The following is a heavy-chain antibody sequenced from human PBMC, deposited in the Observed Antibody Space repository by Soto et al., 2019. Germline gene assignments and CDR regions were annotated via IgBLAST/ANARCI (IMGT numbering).Heavy chain of an antibody. CDR1: GCSISSGGYY. CDR3: ARDFNCSGGSCSNNYFDY. V-gene: IGHV4-31*03. Sequence: QVQLQESGPGLVKPSQTLSLTCTVSGCSISSGGYYWSWIRQHPGKGLEWIGYIYYSGSTYYNPSLKSRVTISVDTSKNQFSLKLSSVTAADTAVYYCARDFNCSGGSCSNNYFDYWGQGTLVTVSS. CDR2: IYYSGST. J-gene: IGHJ4*02. D-gene: IGHD2-15*01.